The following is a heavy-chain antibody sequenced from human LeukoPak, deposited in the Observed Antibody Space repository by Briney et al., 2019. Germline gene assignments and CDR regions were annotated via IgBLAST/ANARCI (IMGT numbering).Heavy chain of an antibody. CDR3: VSFYETY. CDR1: GNYW. V-gene: IGHV3-74*01. CDR2: INSDRSWT. J-gene: IGHJ4*02. D-gene: IGHD2/OR15-2a*01. Sequence: GGSLRLSCAASGNYWMHWVRQVPGKGLVWVSRINSDRSWTSYADSVKGRFTISKDNAKNTVYLQMNSLRAEDTAVYYCVSFYETYWGRGTLVTVSS.